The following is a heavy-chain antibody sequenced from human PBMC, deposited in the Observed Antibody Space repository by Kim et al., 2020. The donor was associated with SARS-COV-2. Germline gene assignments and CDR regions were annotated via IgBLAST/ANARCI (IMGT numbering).Heavy chain of an antibody. CDR3: ARATISDY. V-gene: IGHV3-7*01. D-gene: IGHD1-26*01. J-gene: IGHJ4*02. Sequence: GSEKYYGDSVKGRFTISRDNAKNSLYLQMNSLRAEDTAVYYCARATISDYWGQGTLVTVSS. CDR2: GSEK.